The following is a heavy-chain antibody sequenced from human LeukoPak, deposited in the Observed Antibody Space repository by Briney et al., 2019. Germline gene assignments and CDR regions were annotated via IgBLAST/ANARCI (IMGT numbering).Heavy chain of an antibody. Sequence: ASVKVSCKASGYTFTSYYMHWVRQAPGQGLEWMGIINPSGGSTSYAQKFQGRVTMTRDMSTSTVYMELSSLRSEDTAVYYCARGLLYYDILTGCGPYFDYWGQGTLVTVSS. CDR3: ARGLLYYDILTGCGPYFDY. J-gene: IGHJ4*02. V-gene: IGHV1-46*01. CDR2: INPSGGST. D-gene: IGHD3-9*01. CDR1: GYTFTSYY.